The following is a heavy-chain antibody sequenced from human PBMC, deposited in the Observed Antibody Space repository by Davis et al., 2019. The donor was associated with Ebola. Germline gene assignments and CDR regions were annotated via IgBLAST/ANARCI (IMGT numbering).Heavy chain of an antibody. J-gene: IGHJ6*02. CDR3: ARIFDYADGYYGMDV. V-gene: IGHV2-70*11. CDR1: GFSRRTRGMC. Sequence: SGPTLANPTPTFSLPCTFSGFSRRTRGMCVRWIRQPPGKALEWLARLDWDDDKYYSTSLKTRLTISKDTSKNQVVLTMTNMDPVDTASYYCARIFDYADGYYGMDVWGQGTTVTVS. CDR2: LDWDDDK. D-gene: IGHD4-17*01.